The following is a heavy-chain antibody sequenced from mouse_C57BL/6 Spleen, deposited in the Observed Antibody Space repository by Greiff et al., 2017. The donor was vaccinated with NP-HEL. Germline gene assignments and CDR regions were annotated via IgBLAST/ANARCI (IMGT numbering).Heavy chain of an antibody. V-gene: IGHV1-81*01. CDR3: LYYGNYGAY. Sequence: QVQLKESGAELARPGASVKLSCKASGYTFTSYGISWVKQRTGQGLEWIGEIYPRSGNTYYNEKFKGKATLTADKSSSTAYMELRSLTSEDSAVYFCLYYGNYGAYWGQGTLVTVSA. D-gene: IGHD2-1*01. CDR2: IYPRSGNT. CDR1: GYTFTSYG. J-gene: IGHJ3*01.